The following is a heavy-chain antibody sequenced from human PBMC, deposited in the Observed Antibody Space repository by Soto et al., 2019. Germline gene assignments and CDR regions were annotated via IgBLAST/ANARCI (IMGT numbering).Heavy chain of an antibody. CDR1: GDTFNDYY. CDR2: INPNGGVT. Sequence: QVQLVQSGAEVKKPGASVTVSCRSSGDTFNDYYIHWVRQAPGQGLEWMGWINPNGGVTKYAQKFQGWVTMTRDTSIRTVYMQLSRLRSDDTAVYYCAGESGGATATLDYYYYMDVWGTGTTVTVSS. D-gene: IGHD5-12*01. J-gene: IGHJ6*03. CDR3: AGESGGATATLDYYYYMDV. V-gene: IGHV1-2*04.